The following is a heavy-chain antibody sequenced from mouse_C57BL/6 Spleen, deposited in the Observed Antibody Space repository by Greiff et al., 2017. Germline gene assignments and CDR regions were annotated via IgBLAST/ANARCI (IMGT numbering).Heavy chain of an antibody. V-gene: IGHV1-80*01. Sequence: QVQLKESGAELVKPGASVKISCKASGYAFSSYWMNWVKQRPGKGLEWIGQIYPGDGDTNYNGKFKGKATLTADKSSSTAYMQLSSLTSEDSAVYFCARSNWDEWFAYWGQGTLVTVSA. CDR2: IYPGDGDT. J-gene: IGHJ3*01. CDR3: ARSNWDEWFAY. D-gene: IGHD4-1*01. CDR1: GYAFSSYW.